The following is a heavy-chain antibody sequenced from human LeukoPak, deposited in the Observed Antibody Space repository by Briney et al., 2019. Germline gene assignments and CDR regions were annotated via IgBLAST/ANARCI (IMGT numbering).Heavy chain of an antibody. V-gene: IGHV3-30*18. Sequence: PGRSLRLSCAASGFTFSSYGMHWVRQAPGKGLEWVAVISYDGSNKYYADSVKGRFTISRDNSKNTLYLQMNSLRAEDTAAYYCAKGRVAAAGTGFGFDYWGQGTLVTVSS. J-gene: IGHJ4*02. D-gene: IGHD6-13*01. CDR2: ISYDGSNK. CDR1: GFTFSSYG. CDR3: AKGRVAAAGTGFGFDY.